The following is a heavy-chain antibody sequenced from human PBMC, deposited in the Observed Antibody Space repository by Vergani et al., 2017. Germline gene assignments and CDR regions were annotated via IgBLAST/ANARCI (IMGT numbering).Heavy chain of an antibody. CDR2: ISPYNGNT. CDR3: ARDREDYNSSWFYYAMDV. CDR1: GYNFTSFD. J-gene: IGHJ6*02. V-gene: IGHV1-18*01. D-gene: IGHD6-13*01. Sequence: QEQLVQSGAEVRKPGASVKVSCKASGYNFTSFDINWVRLATGQGLEWMGWISPYNGNTNYAQKLQGRVTMTTDTSTSTAYMELRSLRSDDTAVFYCARDREDYNSSWFYYAMDVWGQGTTVTVSS.